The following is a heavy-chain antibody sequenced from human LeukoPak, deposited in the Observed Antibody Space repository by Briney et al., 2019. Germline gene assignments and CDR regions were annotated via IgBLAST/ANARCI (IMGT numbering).Heavy chain of an antibody. J-gene: IGHJ4*02. V-gene: IGHV1-2*02. CDR1: GYTFTNYY. CDR3: ARDNDWGADF. Sequence: ASMRVSCKASGYTFTNYYMRWVRQAPGQGLEWMGWIHPNSGVTNYAQRFQGRVTMARDTSISTVYMDLYGLTSDDTATYYCARDNDWGADFWGQGTLVTVSS. CDR2: IHPNSGVT. D-gene: IGHD3-9*01.